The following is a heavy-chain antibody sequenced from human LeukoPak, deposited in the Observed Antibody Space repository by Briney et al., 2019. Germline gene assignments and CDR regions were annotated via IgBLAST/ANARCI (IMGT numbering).Heavy chain of an antibody. CDR2: TYYRSKWYN. Sequence: SQTLSLTCAISGDSVSSNSAAWNWIRQSPSRGLEWQGRTYYRSKWYNDYAVSVKSRITINPDTSKNQFSLQLNSVTPEDTAVYYCARDNASYYGSGSPHFDYWGQGTLVTVSS. CDR3: ARDNASYYGSGSPHFDY. J-gene: IGHJ4*02. D-gene: IGHD3-10*01. CDR1: GDSVSSNSAA. V-gene: IGHV6-1*01.